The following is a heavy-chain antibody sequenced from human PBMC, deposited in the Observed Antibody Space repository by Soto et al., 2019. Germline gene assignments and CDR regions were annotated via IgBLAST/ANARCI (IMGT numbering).Heavy chain of an antibody. D-gene: IGHD6-19*01. Sequence: PSETLSLTCAFSGCSISSSNLWIWVRQPPGKGLEWIGEIYHSGSTNYNPSLKSRVTISVDKSKNQFSLKLSSVTAADTAVYYCVREPASRIAVAGDWFDPWGQGTLVTVSS. J-gene: IGHJ5*02. CDR1: GCSISSSNL. CDR2: IYHSGST. V-gene: IGHV4-4*02. CDR3: VREPASRIAVAGDWFDP.